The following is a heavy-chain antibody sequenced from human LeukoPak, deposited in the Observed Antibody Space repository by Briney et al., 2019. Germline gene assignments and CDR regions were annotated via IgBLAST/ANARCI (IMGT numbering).Heavy chain of an antibody. CDR2: VYTGGNT. CDR1: GXTVSSTY. CDR3: ATISDLLYYFDS. Sequence: PGGSLRLSCAASGXTVSSTYLSWVRQAPGKGLEWVSLVYTGGNTYHADSVKGRFTLSRDNSKNTVYLQMNSLRVEDTAMYYCATISDLLYYFDSWGQGTLVTVSS. J-gene: IGHJ4*02. V-gene: IGHV3-66*01.